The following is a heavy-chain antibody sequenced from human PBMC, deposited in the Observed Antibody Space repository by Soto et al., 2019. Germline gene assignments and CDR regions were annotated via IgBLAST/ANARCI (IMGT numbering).Heavy chain of an antibody. Sequence: QMQLQESGPGLVKPSETLSLTCAVSSASIISEQRWSWVRQPPGKGLEWIGEIHHSGSTNNNPALRRRVTMSGGKSKNQCSLNLNSVTAADTAVYYCARSFGWYAIDQWGQGTLVIVSS. D-gene: IGHD6-19*01. CDR2: IHHSGST. CDR3: ARSFGWYAIDQ. CDR1: SASIISEQR. V-gene: IGHV4-4*02. J-gene: IGHJ4*02.